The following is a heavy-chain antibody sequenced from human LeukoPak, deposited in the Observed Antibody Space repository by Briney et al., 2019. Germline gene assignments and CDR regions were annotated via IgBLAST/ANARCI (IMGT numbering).Heavy chain of an antibody. CDR2: ISGSGGST. CDR3: AKEERVYMYSGGWPGY. Sequence: GGSLRLSCAASGFTFSSYAMSWVRQAPGKGLEWVSAISGSGGSTYYADSVKGRFTISRDNSKNTLYLQMNSLRAEDTAVYYCAKEERVYMYSGGWPGYWSQGTLVTVSS. V-gene: IGHV3-23*01. CDR1: GFTFSSYA. D-gene: IGHD6-19*01. J-gene: IGHJ4*02.